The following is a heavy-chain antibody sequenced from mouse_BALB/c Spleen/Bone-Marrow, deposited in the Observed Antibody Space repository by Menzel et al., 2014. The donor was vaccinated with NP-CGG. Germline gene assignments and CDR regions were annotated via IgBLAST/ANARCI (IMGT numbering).Heavy chain of an antibody. CDR1: GFTFSSYS. J-gene: IGHJ4*01. CDR3: ARQLGLRVDY. V-gene: IGHV5-12-2*01. Sequence: ESGGGLVQPGGSLKLSCAASGFTFSSYSMSWVRQTPEERLEWVAYISNGGGSTYYPDTVKGRFTISRDNAKNTLYLQMSSLKSEDTAMYYCARQLGLRVDYWGQGSSVTVSS. CDR2: ISNGGGST. D-gene: IGHD3-1*01.